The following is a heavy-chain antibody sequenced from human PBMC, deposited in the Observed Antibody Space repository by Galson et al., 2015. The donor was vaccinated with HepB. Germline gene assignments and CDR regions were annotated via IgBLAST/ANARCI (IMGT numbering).Heavy chain of an antibody. Sequence: SLRLSCAASGFTFSNAWMSWVRQAPGKGLEWVGRIKSKTDGGTTDYAAPVKGRFTISRDDSKNTLYLQMNSLKTEDTAVYYCTTDPVDGGSLLFDYWGQGTLVTVSS. CDR1: GFTFSNAW. V-gene: IGHV3-15*01. J-gene: IGHJ4*02. CDR2: IKSKTDGGTT. CDR3: TTDPVDGGSLLFDY. D-gene: IGHD2-15*01.